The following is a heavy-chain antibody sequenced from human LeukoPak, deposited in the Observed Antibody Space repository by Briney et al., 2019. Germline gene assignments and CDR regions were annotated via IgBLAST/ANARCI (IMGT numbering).Heavy chain of an antibody. J-gene: IGHJ4*02. CDR2: SSGSGGST. Sequence: GSLRLSCAASGFTFSSYAMSWVRQAPGKGLEWVSVSSGSGGSTYYADSVKGRFTISRDNSKNTLYLQMNSLRAEDTAVYYCAKDRGNYEYSFDYWGQGTLVTVSS. CDR1: GFTFSSYA. V-gene: IGHV3-23*01. D-gene: IGHD1-7*01. CDR3: AKDRGNYEYSFDY.